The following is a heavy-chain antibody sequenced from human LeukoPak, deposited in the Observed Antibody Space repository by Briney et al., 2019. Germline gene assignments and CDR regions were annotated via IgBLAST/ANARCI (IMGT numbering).Heavy chain of an antibody. CDR2: IYTGGGT. D-gene: IGHD1-1*01. Sequence: GGSLRLSCTAPGLSLSDNYMSWVRQAPGKGLEWVSVIYTGGGTDYSDSVKGRFAISRYISKNTVYLDMNSLRTDDTAVYYCVRGLLDDDDTNYWYFDLWGRAMENAVSS. CDR1: GLSLSDNY. CDR3: VRGLLDDDDTNYWYFDL. J-gene: IGHJ2*01. V-gene: IGHV3-53*04.